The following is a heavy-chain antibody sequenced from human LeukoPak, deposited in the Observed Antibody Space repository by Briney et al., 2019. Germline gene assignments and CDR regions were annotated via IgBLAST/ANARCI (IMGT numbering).Heavy chain of an antibody. CDR2: ISYDGSNK. Sequence: PGRSLRLSCAASGFTFSSYAMHWVRQAPGKGLEWVAVISYDGSNKYYADSVKGRFTISRDNSKNTLYLQMNSLRAEDTAVYCCAREPLSRDYYDSSGFDYWGQGTLVTVSS. CDR3: AREPLSRDYYDSSGFDY. D-gene: IGHD3-22*01. CDR1: GFTFSSYA. V-gene: IGHV3-30-3*01. J-gene: IGHJ4*02.